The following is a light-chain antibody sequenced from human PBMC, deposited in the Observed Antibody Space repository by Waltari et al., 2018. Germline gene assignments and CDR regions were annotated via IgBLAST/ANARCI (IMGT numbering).Light chain of an antibody. Sequence: QLVLTQSPSASASLGASVKLTCTLSSGHSSHVIAWLPQRPEKGPRYLMKVNSDGSHSKGDEIPDRFSGSSSGAERYLTISSLQSEDEGDYYCQTGGHGTWVFGGGTKLTVL. J-gene: IGLJ3*02. V-gene: IGLV4-69*01. CDR2: VNSDGSH. CDR1: SGHSSHV. CDR3: QTGGHGTWV.